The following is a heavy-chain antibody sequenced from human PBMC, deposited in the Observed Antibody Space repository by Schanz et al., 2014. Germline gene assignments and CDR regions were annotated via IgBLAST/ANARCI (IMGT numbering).Heavy chain of an antibody. CDR3: ARVHSTSLERGSHYYMDV. CDR1: GGSISSYY. Sequence: QVQLQESGPGLVRPSETLSLTCTVSGGSISSYYWSWIRQSPGKGPEWIGYITYSGGTNHNASLKSRVTISVDTAKNQFSVKVTAVPAADTAIDYCARVHSTSLERGSHYYMDVWGKGTTVTVSS. J-gene: IGHJ6*03. V-gene: IGHV4-59*01. D-gene: IGHD2-2*01. CDR2: ITYSGGT.